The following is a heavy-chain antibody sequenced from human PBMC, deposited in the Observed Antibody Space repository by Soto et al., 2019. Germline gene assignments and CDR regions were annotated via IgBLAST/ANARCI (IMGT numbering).Heavy chain of an antibody. Sequence: LRLSCAASGFSFVNYAMNWVRQAPGKGLEWVSGLSGSGTSTYYADSVKGRFTISRDNSRDTLFLQMNSLTADDTAVYYCAKATTNGGWFNPFDSWGQGALVTVPQ. V-gene: IGHV3-23*01. CDR3: AKATTNGGWFNPFDS. CDR1: GFSFVNYA. CDR2: LSGSGTST. D-gene: IGHD6-19*01. J-gene: IGHJ4*02.